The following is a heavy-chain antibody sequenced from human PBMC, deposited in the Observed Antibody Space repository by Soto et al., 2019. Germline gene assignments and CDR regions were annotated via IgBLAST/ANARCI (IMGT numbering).Heavy chain of an antibody. CDR2: IIPMFETV. CDR1: GGTFNNYA. D-gene: IGHD2-15*01. CDR3: ARGLRTRNYGMDV. Sequence: QEQLLQSGAEVRKPGSSVKVSCKASGGTFNNYAVSWVRQAPGQELEWMGGIIPMFETVNYAQRFQGRLTIAADESTSTAYMELTSLTSADTAIYFCARGLRTRNYGMDVWGQGTTVTVSS. V-gene: IGHV1-69*01. J-gene: IGHJ6*02.